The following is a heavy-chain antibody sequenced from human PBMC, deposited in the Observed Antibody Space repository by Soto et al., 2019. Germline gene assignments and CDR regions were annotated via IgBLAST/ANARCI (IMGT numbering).Heavy chain of an antibody. CDR2: ISWNSGSI. CDR1: GFTFDDYA. V-gene: IGHV3-9*01. J-gene: IGHJ4*02. CDR3: AKDISEDSSYTFDY. D-gene: IGHD6-6*01. Sequence: GGSLRLSCAASGFTFDDYAMHWVRQAPGKGLEWVSGISWNSGSIGYADSVKGRFTISRDNAKNSLYLQMNSLRAEDTALYYCAKDISEDSSYTFDYWGQGTLVTVSS.